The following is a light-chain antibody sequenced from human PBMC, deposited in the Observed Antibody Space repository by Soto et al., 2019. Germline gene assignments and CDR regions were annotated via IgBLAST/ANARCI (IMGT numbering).Light chain of an antibody. V-gene: IGLV1-44*01. J-gene: IGLJ7*01. CDR3: AAWDDSLNGDV. CDR2: SNN. Sequence: QSVLTQPPSASGTPGQRVSISCSGSSSNIGSNTVNWHQQLPGTAPKLLIYSNNQRPSGVPDRFSGSKSGTSASLAISGLQSEDEADYYCAAWDDSLNGDVFGTGTQLTVL. CDR1: SSNIGSNT.